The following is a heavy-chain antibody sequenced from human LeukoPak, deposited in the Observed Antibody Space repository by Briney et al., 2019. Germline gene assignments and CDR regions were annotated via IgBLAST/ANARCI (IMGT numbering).Heavy chain of an antibody. J-gene: IGHJ5*02. CDR2: ISAYNGNT. V-gene: IGHV1-18*01. D-gene: IGHD3-10*01. CDR3: ARSERLLWFGELTIDTWFDP. Sequence: GASVTVSCTASGYTFTIYGISWVRQAPGQGLEWMGWISAYNGNTNYAQKLQGRVTMTTDTSTSTAYMELRSLRSDDTAVYYCARSERLLWFGELTIDTWFDPWGQGTLVTVSS. CDR1: GYTFTIYG.